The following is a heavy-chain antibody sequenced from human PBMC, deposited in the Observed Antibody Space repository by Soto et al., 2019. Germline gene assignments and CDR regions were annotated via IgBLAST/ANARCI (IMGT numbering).Heavy chain of an antibody. CDR1: GYSFTSYW. CDR3: ARRDNQDALDV. J-gene: IGHJ3*01. Sequence: PGESLKISCKGSGYSFTSYWVSWVRQMPGKGLEWMGRNDPSDSYNIHSPSFQGHVTMSADKSITTAYLQWSSLKASDTAMYYCARRDNQDALDVWGQGTMVTVSS. D-gene: IGHD2-15*01. V-gene: IGHV5-10-1*01. CDR2: NDPSDSYN.